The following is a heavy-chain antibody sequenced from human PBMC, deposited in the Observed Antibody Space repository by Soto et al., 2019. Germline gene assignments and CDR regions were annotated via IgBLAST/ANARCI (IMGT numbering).Heavy chain of an antibody. J-gene: IGHJ4*02. CDR1: GGSISSGGYY. Sequence: QVQLQESGPGLVKPSQTLSLTCTVSGGSISSGGYYWSWIRQHPGKGLEWIGYIYYSGSTYYNPSLKRRVTISVDTSKNQFSLKLSSVTAADTAVYYCARDYCSGGSCLDDYFDYWGQGTLVTVSS. D-gene: IGHD2-15*01. CDR2: IYYSGST. V-gene: IGHV4-31*03. CDR3: ARDYCSGGSCLDDYFDY.